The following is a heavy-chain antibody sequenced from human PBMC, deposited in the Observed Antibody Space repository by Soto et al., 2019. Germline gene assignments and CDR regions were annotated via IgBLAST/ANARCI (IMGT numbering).Heavy chain of an antibody. D-gene: IGHD1-26*01. CDR3: DRRVGAIPFDY. V-gene: IGHV2-5*02. Sequence: QITLKESGPTLVKPTQTLTLTCTFSEFSLSTSGVGVGWIRQPPGKALEWLALIYWDDDTRYSPSLKSRLTITKDTSKNQVVLTMTTMDSVDSATYYCDRRVGAIPFDYWGQGILVTVSS. CDR2: IYWDDDT. J-gene: IGHJ4*02. CDR1: EFSLSTSGVG.